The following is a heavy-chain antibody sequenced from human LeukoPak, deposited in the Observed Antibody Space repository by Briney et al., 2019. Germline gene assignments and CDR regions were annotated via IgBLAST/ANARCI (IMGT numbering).Heavy chain of an antibody. CDR2: IYYSGST. Sequence: SQTLSLTCTVSGGSISSGDYYWRWIRQPPGKGLEWIGYIYYSGSTYYNPSLKSRVTISVDTSKNQFSLKLSSVTAADTAVYYCARDRRLGDSRYDYWGQGTLVTVSS. CDR1: GGSISSGDYY. J-gene: IGHJ4*02. CDR3: ARDRRLGDSRYDY. V-gene: IGHV4-30-4*01. D-gene: IGHD3-22*01.